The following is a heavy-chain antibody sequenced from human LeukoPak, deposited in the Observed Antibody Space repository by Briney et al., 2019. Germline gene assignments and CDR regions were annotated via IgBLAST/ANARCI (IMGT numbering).Heavy chain of an antibody. CDR2: ISGSGGST. V-gene: IGHV3-23*01. J-gene: IGHJ3*02. CDR1: GFTFSSYA. CDR3: AKPRNYDFWSGYDSHRAFDI. Sequence: GGSLRLSCAASGFTFSSYAMSWVRQAPGKGLEWVSAISGSGGSTYYADSVKGWFTISRDNSKNTLYLQMNSLRAEDTAVYYCAKPRNYDFWSGYDSHRAFDIWGQGTMVTVSS. D-gene: IGHD3-3*01.